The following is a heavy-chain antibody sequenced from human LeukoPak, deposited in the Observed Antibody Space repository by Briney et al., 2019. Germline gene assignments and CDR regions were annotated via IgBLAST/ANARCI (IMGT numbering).Heavy chain of an antibody. Sequence: PGGSLRLSCAASGNYWMHWVRQAPGKGLVWVSHINSDGSWTSYADSVKGRFTISKDNAKNTVYLQMNNLGAEDTAVYYCVSFYETYWGRGTLVTVPS. J-gene: IGHJ4*02. CDR2: INSDGSWT. CDR3: VSFYETY. V-gene: IGHV3-74*01. CDR1: GNYW. D-gene: IGHD2-2*01.